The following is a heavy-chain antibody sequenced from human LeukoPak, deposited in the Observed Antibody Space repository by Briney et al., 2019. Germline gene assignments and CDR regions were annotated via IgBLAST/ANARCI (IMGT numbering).Heavy chain of an antibody. CDR2: IYYSGST. J-gene: IGHJ4*02. CDR3: ARDQGIVGAGIDY. V-gene: IGHV4-59*01. D-gene: IGHD1-26*01. CDR1: GGSISSYY. Sequence: SETLSLTCTVSGGSISSYYWSWIRQPPGKGLEWIGYIYYSGSTNYNPSLKSRVSISVDTSKNQFSLKLSSVTAADTAVYYCARDQGIVGAGIDYWGQGTLVTVSS.